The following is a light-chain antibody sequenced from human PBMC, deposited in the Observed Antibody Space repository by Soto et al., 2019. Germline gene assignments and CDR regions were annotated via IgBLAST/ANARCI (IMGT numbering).Light chain of an antibody. J-gene: IGKJ2*02. CDR2: GAS. CDR3: QQYNDWRT. CDR1: QAVGDK. Sequence: ETVMTQSPATLSVSPGEGVTLSCRASQAVGDKLAWYQQKPGQAPRLLIHGASTMATDIPDRFSGSGSGTHFPLSISSLQPEDSAVYYCQQYNDWRTFGQGTKLEIK. V-gene: IGKV3-15*01.